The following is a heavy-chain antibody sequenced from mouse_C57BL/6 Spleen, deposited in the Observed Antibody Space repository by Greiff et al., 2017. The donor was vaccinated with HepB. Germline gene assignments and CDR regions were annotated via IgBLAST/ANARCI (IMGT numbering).Heavy chain of an antibody. Sequence: EVQVVESGGDLVKPGGSLKLSCAASGFTFSSYGMSWVRQTPDKRLEWVATISSGGSYTYYPDSVKGRFTISRDNAKNTLYLQMSSLKSEDTAMYYCARQGTTVVPDAMDYWGQGTSVTVSS. V-gene: IGHV5-6*01. CDR1: GFTFSSYG. J-gene: IGHJ4*01. CDR2: ISSGGSYT. D-gene: IGHD1-1*01. CDR3: ARQGTTVVPDAMDY.